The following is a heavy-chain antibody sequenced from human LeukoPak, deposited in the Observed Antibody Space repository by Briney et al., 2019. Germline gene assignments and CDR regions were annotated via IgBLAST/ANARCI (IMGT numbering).Heavy chain of an antibody. J-gene: IGHJ3*02. D-gene: IGHD1-26*01. CDR3: ARDMAYVGAFDI. CDR2: IYYSGST. Sequence: SETLSLTCTVSGGSISSYYWSWIRQPPGKGLEWIGYIYYSGSTYYNPSLKSRVTISVDTSKNQFSLELSSVTAADTAVYYCARDMAYVGAFDIWGQGTMVTVSS. CDR1: GGSISSYY. V-gene: IGHV4-59*12.